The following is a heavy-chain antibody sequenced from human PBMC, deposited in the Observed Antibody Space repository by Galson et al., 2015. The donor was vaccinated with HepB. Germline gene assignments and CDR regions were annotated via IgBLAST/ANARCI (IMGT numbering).Heavy chain of an antibody. CDR1: GFTFSSYA. CDR2: ISGSGGST. D-gene: IGHD3-10*01. Sequence: SLRLSCAASGFTFSSYAMSWVRQAPGKGLEWVSAISGSGGSTYYADSVKGRFTISRDNSKNTLYLQMNSLRAEDTAVYYCAKDRWGITMVQGVISGYFDYWGQGTLVTVSS. J-gene: IGHJ4*02. V-gene: IGHV3-23*01. CDR3: AKDRWGITMVQGVISGYFDY.